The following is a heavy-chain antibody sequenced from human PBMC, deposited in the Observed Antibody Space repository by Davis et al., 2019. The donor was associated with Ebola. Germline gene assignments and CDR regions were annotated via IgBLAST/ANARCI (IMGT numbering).Heavy chain of an antibody. Sequence: ASVKVSCKASGYTFTSYYMHWVRQAPGQGLEWMGWINPNSGGTNYAQKFQGWVTMTRDTSISTAYMELSRLRSDDTAVYYCARDLLEWGLHNWGQGTLVTVSS. CDR1: GYTFTSYY. J-gene: IGHJ4*02. D-gene: IGHD3-3*01. CDR3: ARDLLEWGLHN. V-gene: IGHV1-2*04. CDR2: INPNSGGT.